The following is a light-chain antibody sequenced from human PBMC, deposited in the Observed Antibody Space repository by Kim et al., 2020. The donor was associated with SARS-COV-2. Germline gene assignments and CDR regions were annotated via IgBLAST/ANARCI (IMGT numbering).Light chain of an antibody. J-gene: IGLJ2*01. Sequence: SSELTQDPAVPVALGQTVRITCQGDSLRSYYASWYQQKPGQAPVLVIYGKNNRPSGIPDRFSGSSSGNTASLTITGAQAEDEADYYCNSRDSSGNHLDVVFGGGTQLTVL. CDR1: SLRSYY. V-gene: IGLV3-19*01. CDR3: NSRDSSGNHLDVV. CDR2: GKN.